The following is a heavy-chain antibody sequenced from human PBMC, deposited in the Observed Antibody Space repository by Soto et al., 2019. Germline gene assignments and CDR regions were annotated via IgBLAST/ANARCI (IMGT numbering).Heavy chain of an antibody. CDR3: AKVFQWLALDY. CDR2: IRASGSGT. D-gene: IGHD6-19*01. CDR1: GFAFSSYA. Sequence: EVQLLESGGGLVQPGGSLRLSCAASGFAFSSYAMNWVRQAPGKGLEWVSVIRASGSGTYYADSVKGRFTISRDNSKSTLYLQMNSLRAEDTAVYYCAKVFQWLALDYWGQGTLVTVSS. V-gene: IGHV3-23*01. J-gene: IGHJ4*02.